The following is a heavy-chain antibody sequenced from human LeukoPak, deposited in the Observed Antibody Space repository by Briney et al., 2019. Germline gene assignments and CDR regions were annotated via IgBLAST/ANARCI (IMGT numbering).Heavy chain of an antibody. CDR2: ITYDGAFDGGKT. J-gene: IGHJ6*02. CDR1: GLSLSNYP. D-gene: IGHD3-10*01. Sequence: GGSLRLSCEASGLSLSNYPMHWVRQAPGKGLEWITLITYDGAFDGGKTYYADSVKGRFTISRDNSKNTLYLQMNSLRADDTAVYYCAKSSPMGLGFGELYYYGMGVWGQGTTVTVSS. CDR3: AKSSPMGLGFGELYYYGMGV. V-gene: IGHV3-30*07.